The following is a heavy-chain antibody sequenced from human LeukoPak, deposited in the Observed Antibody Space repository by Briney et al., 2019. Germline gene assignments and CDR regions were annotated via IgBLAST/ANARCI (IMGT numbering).Heavy chain of an antibody. CDR1: GGFFSGYY. V-gene: IGHV4-34*01. D-gene: IGHD3-3*01. Sequence: SETLSLTCAVYGGFFSGYYWSWIRQPPGKGLEWIGEINHSGSTNYNPSLKSRVTISVDTSKNQFSLKLSSVTAADTAVYYCARSPLGITIFGVVTSYGMDVWGQGTTVTVSS. CDR2: INHSGST. CDR3: ARSPLGITIFGVVTSYGMDV. J-gene: IGHJ6*02.